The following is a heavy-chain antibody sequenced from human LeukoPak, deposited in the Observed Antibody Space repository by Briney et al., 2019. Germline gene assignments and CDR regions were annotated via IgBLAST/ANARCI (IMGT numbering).Heavy chain of an antibody. J-gene: IGHJ5*02. CDR2: ISDSGGSA. CDR1: GFTFSSYG. CDR3: AKLNWNYESGWFDP. V-gene: IGHV3-23*01. Sequence: GGSLRLSCAASGFTFSSYGMSWVRQAPGKGLEWVSGISDSGGSAYYADSVKGRFTISRDNSKNTLYLQMNSLRAEDTAVYYCAKLNWNYESGWFDPWGQGTLVTVSS. D-gene: IGHD1-7*01.